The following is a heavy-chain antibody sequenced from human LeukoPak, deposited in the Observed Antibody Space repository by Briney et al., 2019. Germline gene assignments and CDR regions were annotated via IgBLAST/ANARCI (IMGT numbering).Heavy chain of an antibody. V-gene: IGHV3-21*01. CDR2: IRSRTATT. D-gene: IGHD2-2*02. J-gene: IGHJ3*02. CDR3: ARDHTLRVLGAFDI. CDR1: GFIFSNYA. Sequence: GGSLRLSCAASGFIFSNYAMIWVRQAPGKGLEWVSSIRSRTATTYYADSVKGRFTISRDNAKNSLYLQMNSLRAEDTAVYYCARDHTLRVLGAFDIWGQGTMVTVSS.